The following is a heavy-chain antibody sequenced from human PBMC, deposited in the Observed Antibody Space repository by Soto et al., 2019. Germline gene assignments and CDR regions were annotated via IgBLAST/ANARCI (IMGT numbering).Heavy chain of an antibody. CDR3: AKGTIAAAGTPDRVFGSYYYYGMDV. CDR1: GFTFSSYG. J-gene: IGHJ6*02. D-gene: IGHD6-13*01. V-gene: IGHV3-30*18. CDR2: ISYDGSNK. Sequence: QVQLVESGGGVVQPGRSLRLSCAASGFTFSSYGMHWVRQAPGKGLEWVAVISYDGSNKYYADSVKGRFTISRDNSKNALYLQMNSRRAEDTAVYYCAKGTIAAAGTPDRVFGSYYYYGMDVWGQGTTVTVSS.